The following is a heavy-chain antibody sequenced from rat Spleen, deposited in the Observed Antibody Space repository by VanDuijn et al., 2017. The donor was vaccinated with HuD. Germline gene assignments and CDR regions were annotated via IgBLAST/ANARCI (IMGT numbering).Heavy chain of an antibody. Sequence: EVQLVESAGGLVQPGRSLKVSCSASGFSFSDFYMAWVRQTPTKALEWVATINYDGISTFYRDSLKARFTISRDNAKSTLYLQMDSLRSEDTATYYCARRGITEYFDYWGQGVMVTVSS. CDR1: GFSFSDFY. CDR3: ARRGITEYFDY. CDR2: INYDGIST. D-gene: IGHD1-1*01. J-gene: IGHJ2*01. V-gene: IGHV5-29*01.